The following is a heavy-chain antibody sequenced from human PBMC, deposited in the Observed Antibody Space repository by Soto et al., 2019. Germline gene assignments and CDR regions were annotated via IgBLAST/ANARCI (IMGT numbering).Heavy chain of an antibody. CDR1: GGSFSGYY. CDR3: ARGGLVLLGAMYV. V-gene: IGHV4-34*01. CDR2: INHSGST. D-gene: IGHD3-16*01. Sequence: QVQLQQWGAGLLKPSETLSLTCAVYGGSFSGYYWSWIRQPPGKGLEWIGEINHSGSTNYNPSLKRRVTISVDTSKNQFPPKLNAVTAADTAVYYCARGGLVLLGAMYVWGQGTTVTVSS. J-gene: IGHJ6*02.